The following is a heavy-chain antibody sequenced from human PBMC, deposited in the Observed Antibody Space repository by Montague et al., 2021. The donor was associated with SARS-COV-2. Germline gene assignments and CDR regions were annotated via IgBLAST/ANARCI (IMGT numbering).Heavy chain of an antibody. CDR2: IFYSGTT. J-gene: IGHJ4*02. CDR1: GASISSSENS. V-gene: IGHV4-39*01. D-gene: IGHD3-16*02. CDR3: ARHVTFGGVVVALDY. Sequence: SETLSLTCTVSGASISSSENSWGWIRQSPGKGLEWFGSIFYSGTTYFNPSLRSRIAISVDTSKNQFSLKVTSVTAADTAVYSCARHVTFGGVVVALDYWGQGHLVSVSS.